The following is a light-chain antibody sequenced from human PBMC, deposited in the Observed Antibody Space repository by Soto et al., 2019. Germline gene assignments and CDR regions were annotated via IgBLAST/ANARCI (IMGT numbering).Light chain of an antibody. CDR3: QQYNNWPYT. CDR2: DVS. CDR1: QSLSSF. Sequence: EIVLTQSPATLSLSPGERATLSCRSSQSLSSFLAWYQQKLGQAPRLLIYDVSNRATGIPARFSGSGSGTDFTLTISSLQSEDFAVYYCQQYNNWPYTFGQGTKVDI. V-gene: IGKV3-11*01. J-gene: IGKJ2*01.